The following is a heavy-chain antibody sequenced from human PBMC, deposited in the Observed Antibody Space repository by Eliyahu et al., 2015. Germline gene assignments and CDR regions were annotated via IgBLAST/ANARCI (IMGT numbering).Heavy chain of an antibody. D-gene: IGHD3-10*01. V-gene: IGHV4-39*01. J-gene: IGHJ5*02. CDR3: ARQGTMVRGVIITSKILNWFDP. Sequence: QLQLQESGPGLVKPSETLSLTCTVSGGSISXSSYYXXWIRQPPGXGLEWIGSIYYSGSPYXNPSLKSRVTISVDTSKNQFSLKLSSVTAADTAVYYCARQGTMVRGVIITSKILNWFDPWGQGTLVTVSS. CDR2: IYYSGSP. CDR1: GGSISXSSYY.